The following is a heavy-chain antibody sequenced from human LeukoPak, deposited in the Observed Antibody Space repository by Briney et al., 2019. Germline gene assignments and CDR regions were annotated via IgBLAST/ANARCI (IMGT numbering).Heavy chain of an antibody. J-gene: IGHJ1*01. Sequence: GGSLRLSCAASGLRFSDYYVSWIRQAPGKGLQWVSYISSVGDIMHYADSVKGRFTSSRDNAKNSGYLEMNSLGAEDTAVYYCATNLIGAGEYFQQWGQGTLVTVSS. V-gene: IGHV3-11*01. CDR2: ISSVGDIM. D-gene: IGHD2/OR15-2a*01. CDR3: ATNLIGAGEYFQQ. CDR1: GLRFSDYY.